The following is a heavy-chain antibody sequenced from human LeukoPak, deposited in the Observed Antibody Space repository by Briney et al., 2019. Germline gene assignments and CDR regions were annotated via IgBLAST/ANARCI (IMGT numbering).Heavy chain of an antibody. CDR1: GYTFNGYY. CDR2: INPNSGGT. Sequence: ASVKVSCKASGYTFNGYYIHWVRQAPGQGLEWMGWINPNSGGTNYAQKFQGRVTMTRDTSISTAYMELSRLRSDDTAVYYCARVLVYYMDVWGKGTTVTVSS. J-gene: IGHJ6*03. D-gene: IGHD3-9*01. V-gene: IGHV1-2*02. CDR3: ARVLVYYMDV.